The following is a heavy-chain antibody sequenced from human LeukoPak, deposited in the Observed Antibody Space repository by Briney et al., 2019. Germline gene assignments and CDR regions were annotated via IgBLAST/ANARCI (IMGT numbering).Heavy chain of an antibody. CDR2: ISSSGSFI. J-gene: IGHJ3*02. D-gene: IGHD5-24*01. CDR1: GFTFSRYG. CDR3: AREMEEMADSDASDI. V-gene: IGHV3-21*06. Sequence: SGGSLRLSCAASGFTFSRYGINWVRQAPGKGLEWVSSISSSGSFIFYADSVKGRFTISRDNAKSSVFLHMDSLRAEDTALYYCAREMEEMADSDASDIWGQGTMVTVSS.